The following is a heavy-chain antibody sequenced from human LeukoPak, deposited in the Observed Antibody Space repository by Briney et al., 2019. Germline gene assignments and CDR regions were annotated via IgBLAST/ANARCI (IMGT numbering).Heavy chain of an antibody. CDR1: GFTFSRYA. V-gene: IGHV3-23*01. D-gene: IGHD4-17*01. CDR2: IESSGATT. CDR3: ARDTYGAPDS. Sequence: GGSLRLSCAASGFTFSRYAMSWARQAPGKGLEWVSLIESSGATTYYADSVKGRFTISRDDSKNTLYLQMNSLRAEDTALYYCARDTYGAPDSWGQGTLVTVS. J-gene: IGHJ4*02.